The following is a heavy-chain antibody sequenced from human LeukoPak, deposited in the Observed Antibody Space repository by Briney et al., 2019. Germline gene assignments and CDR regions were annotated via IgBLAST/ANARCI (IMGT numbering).Heavy chain of an antibody. CDR1: GFTFSSYG. CDR3: ARDPSGSGSYYQYFDY. CDR2: ISYDGSNK. D-gene: IGHD3-10*01. Sequence: GGSLRLSCAASGFTFSSYGMHWVRQAPGKGLEWVAVISYDGSNKYYADSVKGRFTISRDNSKNTLYLQMNSLRAEDTAVYYCARDPSGSGSYYQYFDYWGQGTLVTVSS. V-gene: IGHV3-30*03. J-gene: IGHJ4*02.